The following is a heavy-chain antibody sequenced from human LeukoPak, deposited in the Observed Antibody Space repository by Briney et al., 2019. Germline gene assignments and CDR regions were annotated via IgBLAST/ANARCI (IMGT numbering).Heavy chain of an antibody. CDR3: ARHRVVSGDTYYDFWSGYSGFDP. Sequence: SETLSLTCAVSGYSISSGYYWGWIRQPPGKGLEWIGRIYHSGSTYYNPSRKSRVTISVDTSKNQFSLKLSSVTAADTAVYYCARHRVVSGDTYYDFWSGYSGFDPWGQGTLVTVSS. D-gene: IGHD3-3*01. CDR2: IYHSGST. V-gene: IGHV4-38-2*01. CDR1: GYSISSGYY. J-gene: IGHJ5*02.